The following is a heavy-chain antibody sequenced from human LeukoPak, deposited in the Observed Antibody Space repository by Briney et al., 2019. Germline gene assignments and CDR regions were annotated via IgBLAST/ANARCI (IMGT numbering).Heavy chain of an antibody. D-gene: IGHD3-10*01. Sequence: GASVKVSCKASGYTFTSYGISWVRQAPGQGLEWMGWINPNSGGTNYAQKFQGRVTMTRDTSISTAYMELSRLRSDDTAVYYCAVFDSGSYYSFDYWGQGTLVTVSS. CDR2: INPNSGGT. J-gene: IGHJ4*02. V-gene: IGHV1-2*02. CDR3: AVFDSGSYYSFDY. CDR1: GYTFTSYG.